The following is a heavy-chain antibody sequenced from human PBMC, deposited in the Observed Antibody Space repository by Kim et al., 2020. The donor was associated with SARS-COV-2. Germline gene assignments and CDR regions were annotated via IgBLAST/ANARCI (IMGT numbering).Heavy chain of an antibody. V-gene: IGHV1-8*01. J-gene: IGHJ5*02. Sequence: ASVKVSCKASGYTFTSYDINWVRQATGQGLEWMGWMNPNSGNTGYAQKFQGRVTMTRNTFISTAYMELSSLRSEDTAVYYCARGGVVTIFGVVIIRWFDPWGQGTLVTVSS. D-gene: IGHD3-3*01. CDR2: MNPNSGNT. CDR3: ARGGVVTIFGVVIIRWFDP. CDR1: GYTFTSYD.